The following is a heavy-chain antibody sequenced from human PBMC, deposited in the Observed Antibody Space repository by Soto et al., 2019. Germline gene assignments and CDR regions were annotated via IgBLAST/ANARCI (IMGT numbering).Heavy chain of an antibody. CDR1: GDTFSNFD. CDR3: XXYIYGQGFQS. CDR2: MRADTGDT. V-gene: IGHV1-8*01. D-gene: IGHD5-18*01. J-gene: IGHJ5*02. Sequence: QVQLVQSGAEVKKPGASVKVSCKASGDTFSNFDINWVRQATGQGPDWMGWMRADTGDTGHAQKFQGRISMTRENXXXXXXXXXXXXXXXXXXXXXXXXYIYGQGFQSWGQGTLVIVS.